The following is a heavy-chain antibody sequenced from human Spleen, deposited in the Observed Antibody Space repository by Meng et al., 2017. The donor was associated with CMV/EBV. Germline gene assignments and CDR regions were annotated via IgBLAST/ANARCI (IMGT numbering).Heavy chain of an antibody. D-gene: IGHD2/OR15-2a*01. CDR1: WFKLWFHL. CDR3: ARQSQIFPPYFDY. Sequence: SWFKLWFHLMHWVRQAPGKGLEWVALISHDGTDQKYADSVRGRFSVSRDNAKNAPDLQMSSLSTDDTAIYFCARQSQIFPPYFDYWGQGALVTVSS. V-gene: IGHV3-30-3*01. CDR2: ISHDGTDQ. J-gene: IGHJ4*02.